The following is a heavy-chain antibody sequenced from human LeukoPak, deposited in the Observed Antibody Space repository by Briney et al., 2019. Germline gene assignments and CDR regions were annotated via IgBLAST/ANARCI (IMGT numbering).Heavy chain of an antibody. J-gene: IGHJ5*02. CDR1: GFTFSSFD. Sequence: GGSLRLSCAASGFTFSSFDMSWVRQAPGKGLEWVSVISGGGGSTYYADSVKGRFTISRDNSKNTLFLQMYSLRAEDTAVYYCAKGGYCSSTSCYVGWFDPWGQGTLVTVSS. CDR2: ISGGGGST. D-gene: IGHD2-2*01. CDR3: AKGGYCSSTSCYVGWFDP. V-gene: IGHV3-23*01.